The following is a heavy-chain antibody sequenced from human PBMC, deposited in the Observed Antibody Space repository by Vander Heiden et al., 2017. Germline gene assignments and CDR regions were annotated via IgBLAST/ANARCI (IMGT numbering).Heavy chain of an antibody. J-gene: IGHJ3*02. Sequence: QVQLQQSGPGLVKPSQTLSLPCAMSGDSFSRNSVAWNWIRQSPSRGLEWLGRTYYRSKWYNEYAVSVKSRITINADTSKNQFSLQLNSVTPEDTAVYYCTRGRASAFDIWGQGTMVTVSS. CDR2: TYYRSKWYN. V-gene: IGHV6-1*01. CDR1: GDSFSRNSVA. CDR3: TRGRASAFDI.